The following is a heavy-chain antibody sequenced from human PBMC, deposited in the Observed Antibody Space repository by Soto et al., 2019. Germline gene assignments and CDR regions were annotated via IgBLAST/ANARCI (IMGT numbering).Heavy chain of an antibody. CDR3: AEHNSGGGSYPFDF. Sequence: GASLKISCKASGLIFTSYWLSWVRQMPGKGLEWMGLLNPKDSFANYSPSFRGHVTISPDTSVTTAYLKWSSLKASDTALYYWAEHNSGGGSYPFDFWGQGTLFTVSS. CDR1: GLIFTSYW. CDR2: LNPKDSFA. D-gene: IGHD1-1*01. J-gene: IGHJ4*02. V-gene: IGHV5-10-1*01.